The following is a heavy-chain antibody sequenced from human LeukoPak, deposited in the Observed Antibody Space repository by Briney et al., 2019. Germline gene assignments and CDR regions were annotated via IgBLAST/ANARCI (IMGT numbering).Heavy chain of an antibody. Sequence: GGSLRLSCAASGFTFSSYGMHWVRQAPGKGLEWMGWINPNSGGTNYAQKFQGRVTMTRDTSTSTAYMELRSLRSDDTAVYYCARDGYSNPPSDYWGQGTLVTVSS. D-gene: IGHD4-11*01. J-gene: IGHJ4*02. CDR3: ARDGYSNPPSDY. CDR1: GFTFSSYG. CDR2: INPNSGGT. V-gene: IGHV1-2*02.